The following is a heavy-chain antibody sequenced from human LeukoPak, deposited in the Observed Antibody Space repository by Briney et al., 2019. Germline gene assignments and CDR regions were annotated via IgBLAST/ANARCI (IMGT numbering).Heavy chain of an antibody. Sequence: PGGSLRLSCAASGFTLSSYGMYWVRQAPGKGLEWVAFIRNDGSNKYYADSVKGRFTISRDNSKNTLYLQMNSLRAEDTAVYYCAKMVPVGDWFDPWGQGTLVTVSS. D-gene: IGHD3-10*01. V-gene: IGHV3-30*02. CDR3: AKMVPVGDWFDP. J-gene: IGHJ5*02. CDR2: IRNDGSNK. CDR1: GFTLSSYG.